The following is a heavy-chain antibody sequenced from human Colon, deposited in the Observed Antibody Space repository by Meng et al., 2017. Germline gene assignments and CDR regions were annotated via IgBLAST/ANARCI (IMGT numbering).Heavy chain of an antibody. V-gene: IGHV4-31*03. J-gene: IGHJ4*02. CDR3: ARGLKGSLEF. CDR2: IYYGGGA. D-gene: IGHD3-10*01. CDR1: GDSITRGGYH. Sequence: QLRLQWSGPGLVTPSQTLSLLCSVSGDSITRGGYHWSWVRQRPGRGLEWVGHIYYGGGAFYNPALRSRLTMSTDRSANQFSLRVTSVTAADTATYFCARGLKGSLEFWGQGALVTVSS.